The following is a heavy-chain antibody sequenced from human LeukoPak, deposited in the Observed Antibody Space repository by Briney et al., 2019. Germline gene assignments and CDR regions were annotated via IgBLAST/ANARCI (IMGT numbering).Heavy chain of an antibody. CDR2: IPDSGST. V-gene: IGHV4-39*07. CDR1: GDSISSSSYY. J-gene: IGHJ4*02. D-gene: IGHD3-10*01. CDR3: ARCKDYYVSGSYYKTFDY. Sequence: PSETLSLTCTVSGDSISSSSYYWGWIRQPPGKGLEWIGSIPDSGSTYYNPSLNSRVTISVDTSKNQFSLKLSSVTAADTAVYYCARCKDYYVSGSYYKTFDYWGQGTLVTVSS.